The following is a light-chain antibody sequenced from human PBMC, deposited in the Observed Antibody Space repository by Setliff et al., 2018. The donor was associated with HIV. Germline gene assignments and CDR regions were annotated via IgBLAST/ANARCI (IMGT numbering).Light chain of an antibody. J-gene: IGLJ1*01. CDR3: CSFTSSNTYV. Sequence: ALTQPASVSGSPGQSITISCTGTSSDIGGYKSVSWYQQHPGKAPKLMIYDVSNRPSGVSDRFSASKSGNTASLTISGLQADDEADYYCCSFTSSNTYVFGTGTK. CDR2: DVS. CDR1: SSDIGGYKS. V-gene: IGLV2-14*03.